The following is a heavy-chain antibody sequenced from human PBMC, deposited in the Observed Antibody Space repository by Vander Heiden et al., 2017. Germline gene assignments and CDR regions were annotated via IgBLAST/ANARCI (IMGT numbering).Heavy chain of an antibody. CDR1: GFTFSSYA. Sequence: QVQLVESGGGVVQPGRSLRLSCAASGFTFSSYAMHWGRQAPGKGLEWVAVISYDGSNKYYADSVKGRFTISRDNSKNTLYLQMNSLRAEDTAVYYCARDQALLRFLEWFDAFDIWGQGTMVTVSS. D-gene: IGHD3-3*01. V-gene: IGHV3-30-3*01. J-gene: IGHJ3*02. CDR3: ARDQALLRFLEWFDAFDI. CDR2: ISYDGSNK.